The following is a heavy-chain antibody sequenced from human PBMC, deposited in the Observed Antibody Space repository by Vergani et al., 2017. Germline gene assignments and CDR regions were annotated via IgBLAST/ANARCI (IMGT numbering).Heavy chain of an antibody. CDR2: ISSSSSYI. Sequence: EVQLVESGGGLVKPGGSLRLSCAASGFTFSSYSMNWVRQAPGKGLEWVSSISSSSSYIYYADSVKGRFTISRDNAKNSLYLQINSLRAEDTAVYYCARKPPPMTTVTTPRLYWYFDLWGRGTLVTVSS. J-gene: IGHJ2*01. CDR3: ARKPPPMTTVTTPRLYWYFDL. V-gene: IGHV3-21*01. D-gene: IGHD4-17*01. CDR1: GFTFSSYS.